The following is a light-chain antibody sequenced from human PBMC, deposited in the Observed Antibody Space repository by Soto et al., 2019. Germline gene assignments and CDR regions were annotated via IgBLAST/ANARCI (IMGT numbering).Light chain of an antibody. J-gene: IGLJ1*01. CDR2: EAN. Sequence: QSALTQSASVSGSPGQSITISCTGSSSDVGGYNYVSWYQQHPDKAPKLIIFEANSRPSGVSHRFSGSKSGNTASLTISGLQTEDEADYYCSSYTSTSSLYVFGTGTKAPS. V-gene: IGLV2-14*01. CDR3: SSYTSTSSLYV. CDR1: SSDVGGYNY.